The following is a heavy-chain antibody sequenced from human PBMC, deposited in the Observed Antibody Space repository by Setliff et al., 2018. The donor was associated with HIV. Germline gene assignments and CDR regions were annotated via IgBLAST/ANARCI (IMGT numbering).Heavy chain of an antibody. D-gene: IGHD3-22*01. J-gene: IGHJ4*02. CDR2: IYYTGNT. Sequence: SETLSLTCTVSGVSVGGTAYYWAWIRQPPGRGLEWIGNIYYTGNTNYNSSLKSRISMSMVASKKQIFLKLSTVSAADTAVYYCARQQGDSRGFYPHFDYWGQGRLVTVSS. V-gene: IGHV4-39*01. CDR1: GVSVGGTAYY. CDR3: ARQQGDSRGFYPHFDY.